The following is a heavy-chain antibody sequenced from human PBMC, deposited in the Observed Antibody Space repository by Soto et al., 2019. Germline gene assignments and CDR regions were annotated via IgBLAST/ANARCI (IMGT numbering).Heavy chain of an antibody. CDR3: ASAPKGGGWTPLHY. J-gene: IGHJ4*02. V-gene: IGHV3-72*01. CDR1: GFTFSDHY. D-gene: IGHD6-19*01. CDR2: TRNKANSYTT. Sequence: EVQLVESGGGLVQPGGSLRLSCAASGFTFSDHYIDWVRQAPGKGLEWVGRTRNKANSYTTEYAASVKGRFTISRDDSKYSLYLKINSLKTEDTAVYYCASAPKGGGWTPLHYGGRGTLATV.